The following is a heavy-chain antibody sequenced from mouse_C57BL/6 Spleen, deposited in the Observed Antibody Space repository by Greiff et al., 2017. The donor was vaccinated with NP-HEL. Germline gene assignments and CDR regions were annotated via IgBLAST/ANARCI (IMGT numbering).Heavy chain of an antibody. V-gene: IGHV5-15*01. J-gene: IGHJ3*01. CDR1: GFTFSDYG. CDR3: ARLETAQATLAY. Sequence: EVMLVESGGGLVQPGGSLKLSCAASGFTFSDYGMAWVRQAPRKGPEWVAFISNLAYSIYYADTVTGRFTISRENAKNTLYLEMSSLRSEDTAMYYCARLETAQATLAYWGQGTLVTVSA. D-gene: IGHD3-2*02. CDR2: ISNLAYSI.